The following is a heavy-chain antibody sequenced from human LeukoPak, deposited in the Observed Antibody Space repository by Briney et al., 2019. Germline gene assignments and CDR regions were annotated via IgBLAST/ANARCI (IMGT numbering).Heavy chain of an antibody. V-gene: IGHV3-49*03. J-gene: IGHJ5*02. Sequence: GGSLRLSCTASGFTFGDYAMSWFRQAPGKGLEWVGFIRSKAYGGTTEYAASVKGRFTISRDDSKSIAYLQMNSLKTEDAAVYYCTSRIAVAGQNWFDPWGQGTLVTVSS. CDR1: GFTFGDYA. D-gene: IGHD6-19*01. CDR2: IRSKAYGGTT. CDR3: TSRIAVAGQNWFDP.